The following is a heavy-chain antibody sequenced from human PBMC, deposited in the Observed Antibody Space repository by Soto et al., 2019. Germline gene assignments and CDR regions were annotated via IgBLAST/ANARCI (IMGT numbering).Heavy chain of an antibody. V-gene: IGHV3-30*18. Sequence: GGSLRLSCAASGFTVSSYGMHWVRKAPGKGLEWVAVISYDGSNKYYADSVKGRFTISRENSKNTLYLQMNSLRAEDTAVYYCAKAGGADSSGYDIDYWGQGTLVTVSS. CDR2: ISYDGSNK. CDR1: GFTVSSYG. CDR3: AKAGGADSSGYDIDY. J-gene: IGHJ4*02. D-gene: IGHD3-22*01.